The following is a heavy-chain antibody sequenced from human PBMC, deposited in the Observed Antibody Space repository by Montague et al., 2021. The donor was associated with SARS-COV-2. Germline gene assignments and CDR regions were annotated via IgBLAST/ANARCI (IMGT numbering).Heavy chain of an antibody. CDR3: ARVSVEMATMGVYYYYGMDV. Sequence: SETLSLTCTVSGYSISSGYYWGWIRQPPGKGLEWIGSIYHSGSTYYNPSLKSRVTISVDTSKNQFSLKLSSVTAADTAVYYCARVSVEMATMGVYYYYGMDVWGQGTTVTVSS. V-gene: IGHV4-38-2*02. CDR1: GYSISSGYY. CDR2: IYHSGST. D-gene: IGHD5-24*01. J-gene: IGHJ6*02.